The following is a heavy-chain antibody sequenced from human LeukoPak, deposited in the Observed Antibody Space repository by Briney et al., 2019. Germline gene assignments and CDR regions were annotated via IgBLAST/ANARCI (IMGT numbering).Heavy chain of an antibody. CDR2: IWYDGSNK. CDR1: GFTFSNYG. Sequence: GGSLRLSCAASGFTFSNYGMHWVRQAPGKGLEWVAAIWYDGSNKYYGDSVKGRFTISRDNSKNTLYLQMNSLRAEDTAVYYCARVPSGYNAFDIWGQGTMVTVSS. V-gene: IGHV3-33*01. J-gene: IGHJ3*02. CDR3: ARVPSGYNAFDI. D-gene: IGHD3-22*01.